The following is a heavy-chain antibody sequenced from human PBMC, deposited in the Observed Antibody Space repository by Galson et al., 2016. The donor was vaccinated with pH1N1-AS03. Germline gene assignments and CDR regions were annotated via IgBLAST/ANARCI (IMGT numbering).Heavy chain of an antibody. CDR1: GFTFSGSA. D-gene: IGHD6-13*01. J-gene: IGHJ4*02. CDR2: IRSKANSYAT. CDR3: TRPGGAAAGTRVYY. Sequence: SLRLSCAASGFTFSGSAVHWVRQASGKGLEWVGHIRSKANSYATAYAASVKGRFTISRDDSKNTAYLQMNSLKTEDTAVYYCTRPGGAAAGTRVYYWGQGTLVTVSS. V-gene: IGHV3-73*01.